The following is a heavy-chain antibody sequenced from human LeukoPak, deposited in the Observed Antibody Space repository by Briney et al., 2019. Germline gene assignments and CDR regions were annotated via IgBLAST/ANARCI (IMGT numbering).Heavy chain of an antibody. CDR1: GYNFSGHY. V-gene: IGHV1-2*02. CDR3: ASPPPRIPRNYAP. J-gene: IGHJ5*02. D-gene: IGHD1-7*01. CDR2: IKPSDGDT. Sequence: ASVKVSCKASGYNFSGHYMHWVRQAPGQGLEWMGWIKPSDGDTNYAQNFQGRVTMTRDTSISTAYMELSSLRSDDTAVYYCASPPPRIPRNYAPGGQETLVTVSS.